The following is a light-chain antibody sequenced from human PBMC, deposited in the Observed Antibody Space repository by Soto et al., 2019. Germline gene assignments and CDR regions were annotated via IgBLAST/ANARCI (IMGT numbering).Light chain of an antibody. Sequence: EIVVTQSPATLSVSPGARATLPCRASQTVCVYLAWYQQNAGQAPRLLIYNASNRATGIPARFSGSGSGTDFTLTISSLEPEDFAVYYCQQRSNWPLTFGGGTKVDIK. J-gene: IGKJ4*01. CDR1: QTVCVY. V-gene: IGKV3-11*01. CDR3: QQRSNWPLT. CDR2: NAS.